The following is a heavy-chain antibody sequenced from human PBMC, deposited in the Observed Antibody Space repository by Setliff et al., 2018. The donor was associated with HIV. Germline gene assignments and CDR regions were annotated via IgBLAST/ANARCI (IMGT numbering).Heavy chain of an antibody. V-gene: IGHV3-48*03. CDR3: ARVGYCSSTSCYDY. CDR1: GFTFSSYE. J-gene: IGHJ4*02. Sequence: GTLRLSCAASGFTFSSYEMNWVRQAPGKGLEWVSYISSSSSTYIYYADSVRGRFTISRDNAKNSLYLQMNSLRAEDTAVYYCARVGYCSSTSCYDYWGQGTLVTVSS. D-gene: IGHD2-2*01. CDR2: ISSSSSTYI.